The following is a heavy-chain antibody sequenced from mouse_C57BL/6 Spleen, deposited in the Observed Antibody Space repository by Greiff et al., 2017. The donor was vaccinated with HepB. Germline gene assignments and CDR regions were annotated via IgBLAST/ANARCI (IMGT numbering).Heavy chain of an antibody. J-gene: IGHJ4*01. CDR2: ISSGSSTI. CDR1: GFTFSDYG. V-gene: IGHV5-17*01. CDR3: ARHYLYAMDY. D-gene: IGHD5-5*01. Sequence: EVKVVESGGGLVKPGGSLKLSCAASGFTFSDYGMHWVRQAPEKGLEWVAYISSGSSTIYYADTVKGRFTISRDNAKNTRFLQMTSLRSEDTAMYYCARHYLYAMDYWGQGTSVTVSS.